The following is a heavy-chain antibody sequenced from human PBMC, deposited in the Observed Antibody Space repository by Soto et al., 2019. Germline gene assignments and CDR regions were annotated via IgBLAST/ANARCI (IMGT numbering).Heavy chain of an antibody. CDR3: ASGVVPAALGNYYYYGMDV. Sequence: SVKVSCKASGRTFSSYAISWVRQAPGQGLEWMGGIIPIFGTANYAQKFQGRVTITADESTSTAYMELSSLRSEDTAVYYCASGVVPAALGNYYYYGMDVWGQGTTVTVSS. CDR2: IIPIFGTA. V-gene: IGHV1-69*13. D-gene: IGHD2-2*01. CDR1: GRTFSSYA. J-gene: IGHJ6*02.